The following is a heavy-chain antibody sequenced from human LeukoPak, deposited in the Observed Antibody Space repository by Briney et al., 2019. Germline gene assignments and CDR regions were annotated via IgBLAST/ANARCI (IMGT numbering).Heavy chain of an antibody. Sequence: ASVKVSCKASGYTFTSYGISWVRQAPAHGLEWMGWISAYNGNTNYAQKLQGRFTMTTDTSTSTAYMELRSLRSDDTAVYYCARDGTVTTLATFDIWGQGTMVTVSS. V-gene: IGHV1-18*01. CDR2: ISAYNGNT. D-gene: IGHD4-17*01. CDR1: GYTFTSYG. J-gene: IGHJ3*02. CDR3: ARDGTVTTLATFDI.